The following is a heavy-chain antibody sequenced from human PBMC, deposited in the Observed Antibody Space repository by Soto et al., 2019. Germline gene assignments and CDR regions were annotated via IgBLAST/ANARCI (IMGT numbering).Heavy chain of an antibody. CDR3: ARFRGSSWDNLFDP. CDR2: IYTSGST. Sequence: KPSETLSLTCTVSGGSISSYYWSWIRQPAGKGLEWIGRIYTSGSTNYNPTLKSRVTMSVDTYKNQFSLKLSSVTAADTAVYYCARFRGSSWDNLFDPWGQGTLVTVSS. V-gene: IGHV4-4*07. J-gene: IGHJ5*02. D-gene: IGHD6-13*01. CDR1: GGSISSYY.